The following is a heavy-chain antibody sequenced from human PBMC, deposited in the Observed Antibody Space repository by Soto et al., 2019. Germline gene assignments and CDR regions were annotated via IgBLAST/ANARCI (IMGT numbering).Heavy chain of an antibody. J-gene: IGHJ4*01. Sequence: PSETLSLTCAVYGGSFSANYWRRIRKPPGKGLEWIGEINHSGGTSYNPSLKSRVTISVDTSKSQFSLKLTSVTAADRAVYYCARGSVDTVDSSGFYEYWGHGTPVTVS. V-gene: IGHV4-34*01. CDR1: GGSFSANY. D-gene: IGHD3-22*01. CDR2: INHSGGT. CDR3: ARGSVDTVDSSGFYEY.